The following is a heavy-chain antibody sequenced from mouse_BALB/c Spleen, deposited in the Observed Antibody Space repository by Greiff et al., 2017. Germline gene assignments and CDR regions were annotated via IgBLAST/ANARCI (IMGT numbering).Heavy chain of an antibody. Sequence: QVQLQQPGAELVKPGASVKLSCKASGYTFTSYWMHWVKQRPGQGLEWIGEINPSNGRTNYNEKFKSKATLTVDKSSSTAYMQLSSLTSEDSAVYYCARTLITTVVATDYWGQGTTLTVSS. CDR2: INPSNGRT. V-gene: IGHV1S81*02. J-gene: IGHJ2*01. CDR1: GYTFTSYW. CDR3: ARTLITTVVATDY. D-gene: IGHD1-1*01.